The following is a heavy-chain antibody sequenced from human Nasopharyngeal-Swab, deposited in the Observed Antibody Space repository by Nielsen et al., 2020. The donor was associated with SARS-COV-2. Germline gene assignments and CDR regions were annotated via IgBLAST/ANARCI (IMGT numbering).Heavy chain of an antibody. CDR3: ARGGYSYGSFDY. CDR1: GYTFSSYW. V-gene: IGHV3-74*01. Sequence: GGSLRLSCTAPGYTFSSYWMHWVRQAPGKGLVWVSRIKSDGSSTSYADSVKGRFTISRDNAKNTLYLQMNSLRVEDTAVYYCARGGYSYGSFDYWGQGTLVTVSS. CDR2: IKSDGSST. J-gene: IGHJ4*02. D-gene: IGHD5-18*01.